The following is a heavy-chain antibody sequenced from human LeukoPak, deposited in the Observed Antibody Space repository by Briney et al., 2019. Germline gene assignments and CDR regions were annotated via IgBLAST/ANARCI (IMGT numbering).Heavy chain of an antibody. CDR2: LSRSSSYI. CDR3: ARDGGIAARTRANYYYYGMDV. V-gene: IGHV3-21*01. J-gene: IGHJ6*02. D-gene: IGHD6-6*01. Sequence: GGSLRLSCAASGFTFSTYTMHWVRQTPGKGLEWVSSLSRSSSYIKYADSVKGRFTISRDNAKNSLYLQMNSLRVEDMAVYYCARDGGIAARTRANYYYYGMDVWGQGTTVTVSS. CDR1: GFTFSTYT.